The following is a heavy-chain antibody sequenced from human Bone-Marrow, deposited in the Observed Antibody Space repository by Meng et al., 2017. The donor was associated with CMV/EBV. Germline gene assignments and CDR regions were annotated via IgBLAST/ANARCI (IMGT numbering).Heavy chain of an antibody. CDR3: AREPRIFGSGGSDH. D-gene: IGHD3-3*02. CDR2: ISAYNGNT. J-gene: IGHJ5*02. V-gene: IGHV1-18*01. CDR1: GYTFTSYG. Sequence: ASVKVSCKASGYTFTSYGISWVRQAPGQGLEWMGWISAYNGNTNYAQKLQGRVTITADKSTRTAYMELSSLRSEDTAVYYCAREPRIFGSGGSDHWGQGTLVTVS.